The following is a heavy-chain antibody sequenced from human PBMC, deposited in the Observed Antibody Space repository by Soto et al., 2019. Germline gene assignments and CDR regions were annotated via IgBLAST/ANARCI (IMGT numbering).Heavy chain of an antibody. CDR3: TTDRNWGSM. Sequence: AESGGNLAQPGGSLRLSCIASGFTFSRHWVSWVRQAPGKGLEWVANIKYDGRDKYYVDSVKGRFNISRDNAKNSLYLQMNSLRAEDRAVYYCTTDRNWGSMWGQETLVTVSS. J-gene: IGHJ4*02. V-gene: IGHV3-7*03. D-gene: IGHD7-27*01. CDR1: GFTFSRHW. CDR2: IKYDGRDK.